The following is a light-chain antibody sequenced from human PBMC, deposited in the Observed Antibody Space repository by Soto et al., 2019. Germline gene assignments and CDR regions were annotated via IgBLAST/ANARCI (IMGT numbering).Light chain of an antibody. Sequence: EIVLTQSPATRSLSPGERAPLPCRASQSVSSYLAWYQQKPGQAPRLLIYDASNRATGIPARFSGSGSGTDFTVTISSLEPEDFAVYYCQQRSNWPWTFGQGTKVDIK. CDR2: DAS. J-gene: IGKJ1*01. V-gene: IGKV3-11*01. CDR1: QSVSSY. CDR3: QQRSNWPWT.